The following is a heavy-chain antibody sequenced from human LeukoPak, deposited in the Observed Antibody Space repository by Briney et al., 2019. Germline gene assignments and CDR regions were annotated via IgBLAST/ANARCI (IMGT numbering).Heavy chain of an antibody. CDR1: RDSVSSNSAA. D-gene: IGHD1-1*01. Sequence: SQTLSLTCAISRDSVSSNSAAWNWIRQSPSRGLERLGRTYYRSKWYNDYAVSVKSRITISADTSKNQFSLQLNSVTPEDTAVYYCARDLPGYPGLNWFDPWGQGTPVTVSS. CDR2: TYYRSKWYN. V-gene: IGHV6-1*01. J-gene: IGHJ5*02. CDR3: ARDLPGYPGLNWFDP.